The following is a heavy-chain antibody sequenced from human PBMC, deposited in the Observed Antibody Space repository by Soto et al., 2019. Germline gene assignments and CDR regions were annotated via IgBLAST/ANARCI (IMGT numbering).Heavy chain of an antibody. Sequence: LGESLKISCKGSGYSFTSYWISWVRQMPGKGLEWMGRIDPSDSYTNYSPSFQGHVTISADKSISTAYLQWSSLKASDTAMYYCARQVRYCTNGVCYNWFDPWGQGTLVTVSS. J-gene: IGHJ5*02. CDR2: IDPSDSYT. CDR3: ARQVRYCTNGVCYNWFDP. CDR1: GYSFTSYW. V-gene: IGHV5-10-1*01. D-gene: IGHD2-8*01.